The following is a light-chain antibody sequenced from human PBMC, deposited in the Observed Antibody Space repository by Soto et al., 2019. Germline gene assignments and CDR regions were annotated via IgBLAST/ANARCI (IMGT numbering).Light chain of an antibody. V-gene: IGKV1-39*01. CDR2: AAS. Sequence: DIQMTQSPSSLSAFVGDRVTVTCRASQSISSHLNWYQQKPGKAPKLLIYAASSLQSGIPSRFSGSGSGTDFTLTISSLQPEDFATDYCQQSYSTPYTFGQGTKLEIK. CDR3: QQSYSTPYT. J-gene: IGKJ2*01. CDR1: QSISSH.